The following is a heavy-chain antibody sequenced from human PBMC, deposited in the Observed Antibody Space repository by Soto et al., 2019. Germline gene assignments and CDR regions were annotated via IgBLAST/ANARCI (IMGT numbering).Heavy chain of an antibody. D-gene: IGHD3-10*01. CDR3: ARIRRTMVRGSFWFDP. J-gene: IGHJ5*02. CDR1: GFSLSNARMG. Sequence: QVTLKESGPVLVKPTETLTLTCTVSGFSLSNARMGVSWIRQPPGKALKWLAHIFSNDEKSYSTSLKSRLTISKDTSKRQVVLTMTNMDPVDTATYYCARIRRTMVRGSFWFDPWGQGTLVTVSS. V-gene: IGHV2-26*01. CDR2: IFSNDEK.